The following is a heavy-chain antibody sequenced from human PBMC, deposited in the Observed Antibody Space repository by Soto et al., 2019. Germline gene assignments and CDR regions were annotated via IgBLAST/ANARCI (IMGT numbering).Heavy chain of an antibody. J-gene: IGHJ6*02. CDR3: ARGNWNYYYGFDV. V-gene: IGHV3-7*01. CDR2: IKPDGSEQ. Sequence: GGSLRLSCAASEFTFAKYYMTWVRQAPGKGPEWVANIKPDGSEQYYVDSVKGRFTISRDNANNSLYLQMNSLRAEDTAAYFCARGNWNYYYGFDVWGQGTTVTVSS. D-gene: IGHD1-20*01. CDR1: EFTFAKYY.